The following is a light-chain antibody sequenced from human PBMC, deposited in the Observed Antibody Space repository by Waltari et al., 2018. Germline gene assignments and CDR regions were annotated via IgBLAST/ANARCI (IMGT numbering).Light chain of an antibody. J-gene: IGKJ1*01. CDR3: QHYEGWPPWT. V-gene: IGKV3-15*01. CDR1: QRVITK. CDR2: AAA. Sequence: EIVLTQSPATLSVSPGERANLSCRASQRVITKVAWYQQRPGQAPRLLIYAAASRAPGVPARFGGSGSETDFTLTISGLQSEDFAVYYCQHYEGWPPWTFGQGTKV.